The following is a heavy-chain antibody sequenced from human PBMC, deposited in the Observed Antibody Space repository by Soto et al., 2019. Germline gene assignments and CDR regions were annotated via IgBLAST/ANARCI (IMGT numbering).Heavy chain of an antibody. CDR1: GYTFTSYY. J-gene: IGHJ6*02. V-gene: IGHV1-46*01. CDR2: INPSGGST. D-gene: IGHD1-1*01. CDR3: ARDWNTYYYYGMDV. Sequence: GASVKVSCKASGYTFTSYYMHWVRQAPGQGLERMGIINPSGGSTNYAQKFQGRVTITADESTSTAYMELSSLRSEDTAVYYCARDWNTYYYYGMDVWGQGTTVTVSS.